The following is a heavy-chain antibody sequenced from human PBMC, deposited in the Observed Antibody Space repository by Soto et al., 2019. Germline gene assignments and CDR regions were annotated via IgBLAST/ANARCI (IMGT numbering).Heavy chain of an antibody. J-gene: IGHJ5*02. V-gene: IGHV4-31*03. CDR2: IYYSGST. CDR3: ARSPRIFNWFDP. Sequence: QVQLQESGPGLVKPSQTLSLTCTVSGGSISSGGYYWSWIRQHPGKGLEWIGYIYYSGSTYYNPSLKSRINISVSTAKNQFSPKLSSVTAADTAVYFCARSPRIFNWFDPWGQGTLVTVSS. CDR1: GGSISSGGYY.